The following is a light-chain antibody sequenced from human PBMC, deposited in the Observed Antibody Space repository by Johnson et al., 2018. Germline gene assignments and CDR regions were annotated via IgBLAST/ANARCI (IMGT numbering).Light chain of an antibody. CDR2: ENN. CDR3: GTWDSSLSAGNV. V-gene: IGLV1-51*02. Sequence: QSVFTQPPSVSAAPGQKVTISCSGSSSNIGNNYVSWYQQLPGTAPKLLIYENNKRPSGIPDRFSGSKSGTSATLGITGLQTGDDADYYCGTWDSSLSAGNVFGTGTKVTVL. CDR1: SSNIGNNY. J-gene: IGLJ1*01.